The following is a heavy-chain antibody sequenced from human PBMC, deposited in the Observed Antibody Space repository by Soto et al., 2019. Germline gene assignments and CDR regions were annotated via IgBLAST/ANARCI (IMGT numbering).Heavy chain of an antibody. Sequence: GASVKASCKSSGDTFTSYGISWVRQAPEQGLEWMGWISAYNGNTNYAQKLQGRVTMTTDTSTSTAYMELRSLRSDDTAVYYCARGYYDILTGLGWFDPWGQGTLLTVSS. CDR1: GDTFTSYG. V-gene: IGHV1-18*01. D-gene: IGHD3-9*01. CDR3: ARGYYDILTGLGWFDP. J-gene: IGHJ5*02. CDR2: ISAYNGNT.